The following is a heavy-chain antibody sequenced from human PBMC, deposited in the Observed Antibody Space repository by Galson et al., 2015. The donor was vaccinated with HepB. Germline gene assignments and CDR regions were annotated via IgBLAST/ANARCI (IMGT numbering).Heavy chain of an antibody. CDR2: INHSGST. D-gene: IGHD2-21*01. Sequence: LSLTCAVYGGSFSGYYWSWIRQPPGKGLEWIGEINHSGSTNYNPSLKSRVTISVDTSKNQFSLQLNSVAPEDTAVYYCARAYCGPDCSYFDYWGQGTLVTVSS. J-gene: IGHJ4*02. CDR3: ARAYCGPDCSYFDY. CDR1: GGSFSGYY. V-gene: IGHV4-34*01.